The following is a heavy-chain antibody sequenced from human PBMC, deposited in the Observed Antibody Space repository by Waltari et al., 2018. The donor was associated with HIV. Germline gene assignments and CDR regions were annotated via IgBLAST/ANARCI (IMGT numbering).Heavy chain of an antibody. CDR1: GFTLAAYA. J-gene: IGHJ6*02. Sequence: DVQLVESGGGLVQPGRSLRLPCPASGFTLAAYAMHWVRQVPGKGLEWVSGITWNSGRTGYADSVKGRFIISRDNAKNSLYLQMNSLRVEDTALYYCAKSDIDYGMDVWGQGTTVTVSS. CDR3: AKSDIDYGMDV. V-gene: IGHV3-9*01. D-gene: IGHD2-15*01. CDR2: ITWNSGRT.